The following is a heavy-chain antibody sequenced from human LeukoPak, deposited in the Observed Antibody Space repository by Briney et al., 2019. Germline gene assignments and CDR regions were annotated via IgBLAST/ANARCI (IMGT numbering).Heavy chain of an antibody. D-gene: IGHD3-10*01. V-gene: IGHV3-48*03. CDR1: GFSFSKYG. Sequence: GGSLRLSCVASGFSFSKYGMHWVRQAPGKGLEWVSYISSSGSTIYYADSVKGRFTISRDNAKNSLYLQMNSLRAEDTAVYYCARDIYGSGSNRPHFDYWGQGTLVTVSS. J-gene: IGHJ4*02. CDR3: ARDIYGSGSNRPHFDY. CDR2: ISSSGSTI.